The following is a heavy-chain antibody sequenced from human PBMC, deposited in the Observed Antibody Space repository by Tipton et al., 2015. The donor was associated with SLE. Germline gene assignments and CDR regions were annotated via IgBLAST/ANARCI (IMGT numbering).Heavy chain of an antibody. CDR3: ARQFAGWSYNWLDP. V-gene: IGHV4-59*01. Sequence: TLSLTCTVSGASMTGYYWSWIRQPPGKGLEWIGYIYHSGNTNYNPSLKSRLTISVDTSQNQFSLKLSSVTAADTAVYYCARQFAGWSYNWLDPWGQGTLVTVSS. CDR1: GASMTGYY. D-gene: IGHD6-19*01. CDR2: IYHSGNT. J-gene: IGHJ5*02.